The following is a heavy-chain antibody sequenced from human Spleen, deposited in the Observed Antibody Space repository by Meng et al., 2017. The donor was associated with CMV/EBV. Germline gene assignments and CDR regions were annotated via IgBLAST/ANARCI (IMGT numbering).Heavy chain of an antibody. CDR1: GFTFDDYT. J-gene: IGHJ4*02. D-gene: IGHD5-18*01. V-gene: IGHV3-43*01. Sequence: GESLKISCAASGFTFDDYTMHWVRQVPGKGLEWVSLITWNGGSTFYADSVKGRFTISKDNSKNTLFLQMNSLRVEDTAVYYCASGGYSYGLGDYWGQGTLVTVSS. CDR2: ITWNGGST. CDR3: ASGGYSYGLGDY.